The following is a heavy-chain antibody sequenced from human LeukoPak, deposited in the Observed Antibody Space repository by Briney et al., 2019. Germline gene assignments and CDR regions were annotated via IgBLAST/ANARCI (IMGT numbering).Heavy chain of an antibody. CDR3: AFDYYDSSGYYSWFDY. Sequence: ASVKVSCKASGGTFSSYAISWVRQAPGQGLEWMGRIIPILGIANYAQKFQGRVTITADKSTSTAYMELSSLRSEDTAVYYCAFDYYDSSGYYSWFDYWGQGTLVTVSS. CDR1: GGTFSSYA. J-gene: IGHJ4*02. V-gene: IGHV1-69*04. CDR2: IIPILGIA. D-gene: IGHD3-22*01.